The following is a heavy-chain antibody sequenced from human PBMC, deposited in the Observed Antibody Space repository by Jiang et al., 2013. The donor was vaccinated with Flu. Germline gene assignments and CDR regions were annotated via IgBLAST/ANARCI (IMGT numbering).Heavy chain of an antibody. D-gene: IGHD2-8*01. CDR1: GGSISSSNYY. CDR2: VSYTGRT. V-gene: IGHV4-39*07. Sequence: SLICTVSGGSISSSNYYWGWIRQPPGKGLEWIGSVSYTGRTNYNPSLKSRVTISLDTSKNQFSLKLSSVTAADTAVYYCARYEVGTMFDPWGQGTLVTVSS. CDR3: ARYEVGTMFDP. J-gene: IGHJ5*02.